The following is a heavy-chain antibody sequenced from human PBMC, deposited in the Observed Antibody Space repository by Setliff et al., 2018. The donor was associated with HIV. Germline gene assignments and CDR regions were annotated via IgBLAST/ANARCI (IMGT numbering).Heavy chain of an antibody. CDR2: IYSGGST. CDR1: GFTVSTYY. CDR3: TTIGYCRGTTCRSAFDI. V-gene: IGHV3-53*01. J-gene: IGHJ3*02. Sequence: GGSLRLSCAASGFTVSTYYMSWVRQAPGKGLEWVSTIYSGGSTYHADSVKGRFTLSRDTSKNTLFLQMNSLKTEDTAVYFCTTIGYCRGTTCRSAFDIWGQGTMVTVSS. D-gene: IGHD2-2*03.